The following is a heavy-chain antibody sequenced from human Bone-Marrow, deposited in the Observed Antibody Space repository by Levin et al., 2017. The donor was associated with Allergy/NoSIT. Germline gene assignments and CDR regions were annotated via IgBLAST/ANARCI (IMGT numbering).Heavy chain of an antibody. Sequence: GGSLRLSCAASGFTFNTYGMSWVRQAPGKGLEYICDISASGDSTYYRDSVKGRFTISRDNSKNTLSLQMNRLGVEDTAVYYCAKDARRDYGDWYFDLWGRGTLVIVSS. D-gene: IGHD4-17*01. J-gene: IGHJ2*01. CDR2: ISASGDST. CDR3: AKDARRDYGDWYFDL. CDR1: GFTFNTYG. V-gene: IGHV3-23*01.